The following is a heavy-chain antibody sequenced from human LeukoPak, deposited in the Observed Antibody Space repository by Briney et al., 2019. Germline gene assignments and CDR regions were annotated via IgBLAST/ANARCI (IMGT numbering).Heavy chain of an antibody. CDR2: IYYSGDT. D-gene: IGHD1-1*01. V-gene: IGHV4-59*01. CDR3: ARDKQPGDY. Sequence: PSETLSLTCTVSGDSISPYYWGWIRQPPGKGLEWIGYIYYSGDTTYNPFLKSRVTMSVDTSKSQFSLKLSSVTAADTAVYYCARDKQPGDYWGQGALVTVSS. CDR1: GDSISPYY. J-gene: IGHJ4*02.